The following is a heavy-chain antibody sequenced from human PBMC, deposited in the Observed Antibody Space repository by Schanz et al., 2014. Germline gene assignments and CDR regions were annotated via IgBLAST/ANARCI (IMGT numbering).Heavy chain of an antibody. V-gene: IGHV1-18*01. D-gene: IGHD5-12*01. CDR1: GYTFISYG. Sequence: QVQLVQSGAEVRKPGASVKVSCKASGYTFISYGISWVRQAPGQGLEWMGWINGYNGHTLYAQKFQGRVTMTTDTSTSTSYMELTSLRFDDTAVYYCARDFSAYVGNYFDYWGQGTLVTASS. CDR2: INGYNGHT. J-gene: IGHJ4*02. CDR3: ARDFSAYVGNYFDY.